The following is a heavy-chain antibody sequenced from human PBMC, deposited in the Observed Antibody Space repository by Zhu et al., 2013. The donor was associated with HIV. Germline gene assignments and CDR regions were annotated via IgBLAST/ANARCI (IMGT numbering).Heavy chain of an antibody. D-gene: IGHD3-16*01. CDR1: GYTLTELS. CDR3: ARGEGPLAYDYIWGPFDY. V-gene: IGHV1-24*01. J-gene: IGHJ4*02. CDR2: FDPEDGET. Sequence: QVQLVQSGAEVKKPGASVKVSCKVSGYTLTELSMHWVRQAPGKGLEWMGGFDPEDGETIYAQKFQGRVAMTEDTSTDTAYMDLSRLKSDDAAVYYCARGEGPLAYDYIWGPFDYWGQGTLVTVSS.